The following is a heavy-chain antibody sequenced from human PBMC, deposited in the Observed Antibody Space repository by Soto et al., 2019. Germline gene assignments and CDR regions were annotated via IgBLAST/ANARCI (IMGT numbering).Heavy chain of an antibody. J-gene: IGHJ4*02. CDR2: IYSGGST. V-gene: IGHV3-66*01. CDR3: ARDHFQIRAVAGYFDY. D-gene: IGHD6-19*01. CDR1: GFPVSSNY. Sequence: PWGSLRLSCAASGFPVSSNYMSWVRQAQGKGLEWVSVIYSGGSTYYADSVKGRFTISRDNSKNTLYLQMNSLRAEDTAVYYCARDHFQIRAVAGYFDYWGQGTLVTVSS.